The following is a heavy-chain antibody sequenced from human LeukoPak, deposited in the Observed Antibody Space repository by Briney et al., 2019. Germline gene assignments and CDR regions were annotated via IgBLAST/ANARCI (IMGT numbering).Heavy chain of an antibody. CDR3: ASLVEYCSSTSCPDY. J-gene: IGHJ4*02. CDR2: INWNGGST. D-gene: IGHD2-2*01. V-gene: IGHV3-20*04. CDR1: GFTFDDYG. Sequence: GGSLRLSCAASGFTFDDYGMSWVRQAPGKGLEWVSGINWNGGSTGYADSVKGRFTISRDNAKNSLYLQMNSLRAEDTALYYCASLVEYCSSTSCPDYWGKGTLVPVPS.